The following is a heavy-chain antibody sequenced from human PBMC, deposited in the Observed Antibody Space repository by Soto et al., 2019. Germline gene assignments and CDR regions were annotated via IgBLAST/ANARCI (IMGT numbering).Heavy chain of an antibody. CDR2: IYWDDVK. CDR3: ARKGSGDYALEY. D-gene: IGHD4-17*01. Sequence: QITLKESGPTLVKPTQTLTLTCTLSGFSRSTGGVGVGWLRQSPGKALEWLAVIYWDDVKHYSPSLERRLTITKDTSESEVVLTMTNMDSVDTATYYCARKGSGDYALEYWCQGILVTVSS. V-gene: IGHV2-5*02. CDR1: GFSRSTGGVG. J-gene: IGHJ4*02.